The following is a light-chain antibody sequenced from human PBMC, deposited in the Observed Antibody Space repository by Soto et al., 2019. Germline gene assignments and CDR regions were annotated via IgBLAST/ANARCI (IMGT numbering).Light chain of an antibody. Sequence: EVVLTQSPGTLSLSPGERATLSCRASQTVSNNYLAWYQHKPGQSPKLLSFGSSDRATGIPDRFSGSGSGTDFTLTISRLKPEDFAVYYCQQYGSSPPYTFGQGTKLEIK. V-gene: IGKV3-20*01. CDR2: GSS. J-gene: IGKJ2*01. CDR1: QTVSNNY. CDR3: QQYGSSPPYT.